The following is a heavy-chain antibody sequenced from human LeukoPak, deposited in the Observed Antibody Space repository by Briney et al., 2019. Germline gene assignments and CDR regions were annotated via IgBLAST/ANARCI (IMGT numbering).Heavy chain of an antibody. Sequence: GGSLRLSCAASGFTFSSYSMNWVRQAPGKGLEWVSYISSSSSTIYYADSVKGRFTISRDNAKNSLYLQMNSLRAEDTAVYYCASLLRYFDWLSFPWGQGTLVTVSS. J-gene: IGHJ5*02. CDR3: ASLLRYFDWLSFP. CDR1: GFTFSSYS. V-gene: IGHV3-48*01. D-gene: IGHD3-9*01. CDR2: ISSSSSTI.